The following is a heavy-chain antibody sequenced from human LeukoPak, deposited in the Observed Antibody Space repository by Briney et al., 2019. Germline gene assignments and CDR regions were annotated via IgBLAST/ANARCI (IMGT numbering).Heavy chain of an antibody. J-gene: IGHJ3*02. Sequence: GESLKISCKGSGYSFISYWIGWVRQMPAKGLEWMGIIYPSDSDTRYSPYFQGQVTISADKSISTAYLQWSSLKASDTAMYYCARYCSGGSCYSGDAFDIWGQGTMVTVSS. CDR2: IYPSDSDT. CDR3: ARYCSGGSCYSGDAFDI. V-gene: IGHV5-51*01. CDR1: GYSFISYW. D-gene: IGHD2-15*01.